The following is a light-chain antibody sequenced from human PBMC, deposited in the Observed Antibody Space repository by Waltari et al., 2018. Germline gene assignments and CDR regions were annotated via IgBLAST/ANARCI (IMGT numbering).Light chain of an antibody. CDR3: QQLDVHPYT. V-gene: IGKV1-9*01. J-gene: IGKJ2*01. CDR1: HSIDIN. CDR2: GAF. Sequence: DVQLTQSPSLLSASAGDKVTITCRASHSIDINLGWYQQKPGKAPNLLIYGAFTLQNGVPPRFSGSGSGTEFTLTISGLQPEDFATYYCQQLDVHPYTFGQGTKLE.